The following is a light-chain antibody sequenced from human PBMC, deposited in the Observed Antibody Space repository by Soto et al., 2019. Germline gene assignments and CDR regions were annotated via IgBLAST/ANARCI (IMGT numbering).Light chain of an antibody. CDR3: QQSYSTPLT. J-gene: IGKJ4*01. CDR1: QDISNY. CDR2: AAS. Sequence: DIQMTQSPSSLSASVGDRVTITCQASQDISNYLNWYQQKPGKAPKLMIYAASSLQSGVPSRFSGSGSGTDFTLTISSLQPEDVATYYCQQSYSTPLTFGGGTKVDIK. V-gene: IGKV1-39*01.